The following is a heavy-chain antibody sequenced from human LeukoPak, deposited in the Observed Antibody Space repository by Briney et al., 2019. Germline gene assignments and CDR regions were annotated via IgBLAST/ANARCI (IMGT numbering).Heavy chain of an antibody. CDR1: GYTFTSYG. J-gene: IGHJ6*02. D-gene: IGHD6-19*01. CDR3: ARARIAVAGTGVYRGMDV. Sequence: ASVKVSCKASGYTFTSYGISWVRQAPGQGLEWMGWISAYNGNTNYAQKLQGRVTMTTDTSTSTAYVELRSLRSDDTAVYYCARARIAVAGTGVYRGMDVWGQGTTVTVSS. V-gene: IGHV1-18*01. CDR2: ISAYNGNT.